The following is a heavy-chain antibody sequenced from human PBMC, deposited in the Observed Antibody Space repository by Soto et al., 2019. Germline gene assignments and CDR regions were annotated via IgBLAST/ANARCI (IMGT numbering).Heavy chain of an antibody. CDR2: ISYDGSAK. CDR3: AKYLSGNCLTFGY. J-gene: IGHJ4*02. V-gene: IGHV3-30*18. Sequence: QVQLVESGGGVVQPGRSLRLSCAASGFTFSSDGMHWFRQAPGKGLEWVAVISYDGSAKYYADPVKGRFTISRDNSKNTLYLQMNSLSPENTAAYYCAKYLSGNCLTFGYWGQGTLVTVSS. CDR1: GFTFSSDG. D-gene: IGHD1-1*01.